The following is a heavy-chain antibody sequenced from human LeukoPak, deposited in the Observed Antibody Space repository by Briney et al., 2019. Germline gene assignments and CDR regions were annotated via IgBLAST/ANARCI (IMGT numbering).Heavy chain of an antibody. V-gene: IGHV3-30*18. CDR3: AKSGGGYSSGWFY. Sequence: GGSLRLSCAASGFTFSRYGMHWVRQAPGKGLEWVAVISYDGSNKYYADSVKGRFTISRDNSKNTLYLQMNSLKAEDTAVYYCAKSGGGYSSGWFYWGQGTLVTVSS. J-gene: IGHJ4*02. CDR2: ISYDGSNK. D-gene: IGHD6-19*01. CDR1: GFTFSRYG.